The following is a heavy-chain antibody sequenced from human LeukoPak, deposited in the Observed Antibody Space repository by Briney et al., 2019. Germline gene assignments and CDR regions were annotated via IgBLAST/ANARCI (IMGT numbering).Heavy chain of an antibody. Sequence: GGSLRLSCAASGFTFDDYGMSWVRQAPGEGLEWVSGINWNGGSTGYADSVKGRFTISRDNAKNSLYLQMNSLRAEDTALYYCARDGDGSGSYDNWFDPWGQGTLVTVSS. CDR2: INWNGGST. J-gene: IGHJ5*02. D-gene: IGHD3-10*01. CDR1: GFTFDDYG. V-gene: IGHV3-20*04. CDR3: ARDGDGSGSYDNWFDP.